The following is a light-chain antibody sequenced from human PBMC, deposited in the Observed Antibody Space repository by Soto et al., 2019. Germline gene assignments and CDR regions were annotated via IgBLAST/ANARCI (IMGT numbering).Light chain of an antibody. CDR1: QSVSGSY. CDR2: GAS. J-gene: IGKJ1*01. CDR3: QQYGSLWT. V-gene: IGKV3-20*01. Sequence: EIVLTQSPGTLSLPPGERATLSCRASQSVSGSYLAWYQQKPGQAPRLLIYGASSRATGIPDRFSGSGSGTDFTLSISRLEPEDFAVYYCQQYGSLWTFGQGTKVDIK.